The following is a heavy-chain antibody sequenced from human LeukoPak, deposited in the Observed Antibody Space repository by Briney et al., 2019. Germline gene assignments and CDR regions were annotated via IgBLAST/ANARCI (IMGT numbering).Heavy chain of an antibody. Sequence: SETLSLTCTVSGGSISSYYWSWIRQPPGKGLEWIGEINHSGSTNYNPSLKSRVTISVDTSKNQFSLKLSSVTAADTAVYYCARGLSSYDYWGQGTLVTVSS. V-gene: IGHV4-34*01. J-gene: IGHJ4*02. CDR1: GGSISSYY. D-gene: IGHD4-11*01. CDR2: INHSGST. CDR3: ARGLSSYDY.